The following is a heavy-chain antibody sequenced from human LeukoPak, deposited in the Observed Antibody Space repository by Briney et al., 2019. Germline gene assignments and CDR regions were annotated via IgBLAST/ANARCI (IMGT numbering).Heavy chain of an antibody. CDR1: GGSISSGDYY. J-gene: IGHJ4*02. V-gene: IGHV4-30-4*08. D-gene: IGHD2-2*01. CDR2: IYYSGST. Sequence: SETLSLTCTVSGGSISSGDYYWSWIRQPPGKGLEWIGYIYYSGSTYYNPSLKSRVTIPIDTSKNQFSLKLSSVTAADTAVYYCARELSVVVPAATFDYFDYWGQGTLVTVSS. CDR3: ARELSVVVPAATFDYFDY.